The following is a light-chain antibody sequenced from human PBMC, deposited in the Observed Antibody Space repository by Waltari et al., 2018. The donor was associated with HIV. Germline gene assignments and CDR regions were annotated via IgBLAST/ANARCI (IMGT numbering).Light chain of an antibody. V-gene: IGLV1-51*02. J-gene: IGLJ1*01. CDR3: GTWDSSLSAYV. CDR1: IPNVGENY. Sequence: QSVMTQPPSVSAAPGQKVTISCSGGIPNVGENYLSWYQQVPGEATKLLMYENNKRPSGIPDRFAGSKSGTSATLDITGLQTGDEADYYCGTWDSSLSAYVFGTGTKVPVL. CDR2: ENN.